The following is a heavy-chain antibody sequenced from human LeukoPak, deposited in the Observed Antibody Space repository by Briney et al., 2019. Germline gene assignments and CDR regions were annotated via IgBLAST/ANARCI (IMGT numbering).Heavy chain of an antibody. D-gene: IGHD3-16*01. CDR2: ISSSSSTI. J-gene: IGHJ3*02. CDR3: ARDGAPDAFDI. V-gene: IGHV3-48*01. Sequence: PGGSLRLSCAASGFTFSSYSMNWVRQAPGKGLEWVSYISSSSSTIYYADSVKGRFTISRDNAKNSLYLQMNSPRAEDTAVYYCARDGAPDAFDIWGQGTMVTVSS. CDR1: GFTFSSYS.